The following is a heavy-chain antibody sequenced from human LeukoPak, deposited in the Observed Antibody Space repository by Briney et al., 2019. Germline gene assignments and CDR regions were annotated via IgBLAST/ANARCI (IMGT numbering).Heavy chain of an antibody. CDR2: IYPGDSDT. CDR3: ARHQSSGWAYDAFDI. CDR1: GYSFTSYW. D-gene: IGHD6-19*01. Sequence: GESLKISCKGSGYSFTSYWIGWVRQMPGKGLEWMGIIYPGDSDTRYSPSFQGPVTISADKSISTPYLQWSSLKASDTAMYYCARHQSSGWAYDAFDIWGQGTMVTVSS. J-gene: IGHJ3*02. V-gene: IGHV5-51*01.